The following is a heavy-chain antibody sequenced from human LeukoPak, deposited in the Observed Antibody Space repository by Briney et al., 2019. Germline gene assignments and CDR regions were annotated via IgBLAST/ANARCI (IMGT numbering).Heavy chain of an antibody. D-gene: IGHD5-18*01. V-gene: IGHV3-21*01. CDR2: ISSSSSYI. CDR3: ARDRNWPGVDTAMARFDY. J-gene: IGHJ4*02. Sequence: GGSLRLSCAASGFTFSSYSMNWVRQAPGKGLEWVSSISSSSSYIYYADSVKGRFTISRDNAKNSLYLQMSSLRAEDTAVYYCARDRNWPGVDTAMARFDYWGQGTLVTVSS. CDR1: GFTFSSYS.